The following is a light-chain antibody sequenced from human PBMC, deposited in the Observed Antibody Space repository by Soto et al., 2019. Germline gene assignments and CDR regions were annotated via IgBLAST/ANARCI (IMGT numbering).Light chain of an antibody. CDR3: QQYGGSPIT. J-gene: IGKJ5*01. V-gene: IGKV3-20*01. Sequence: EVVLTQSPGTLSLSPGDRATLSCGASQSVTSKLAWYQQKPGQAPRLLISGASNRATGIPDRFSGSGSGTDFTLTISRLEPDDFALYFCQQYGGSPITFGLGTRLETK. CDR2: GAS. CDR1: QSVTSK.